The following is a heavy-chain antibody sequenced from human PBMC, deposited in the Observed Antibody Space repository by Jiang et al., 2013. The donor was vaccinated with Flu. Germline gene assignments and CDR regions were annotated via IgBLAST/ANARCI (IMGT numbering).Heavy chain of an antibody. D-gene: IGHD6-13*01. J-gene: IGHJ3*02. CDR2: IYYSGST. Sequence: LLKPSETLSLTCTVSGGSISSSSYYWGWIRQPPGKGLEWIGSIYYSGSTYYNPSLKSRVTISVDTSKNQFSLKLSSVTAADTAVYYCARLLRPRIAAAGTGDAFDIWGQGTMVTVSS. CDR3: ARLLRPRIAAAGTGDAFDI. V-gene: IGHV4-39*01. CDR1: GGSISSSSYY.